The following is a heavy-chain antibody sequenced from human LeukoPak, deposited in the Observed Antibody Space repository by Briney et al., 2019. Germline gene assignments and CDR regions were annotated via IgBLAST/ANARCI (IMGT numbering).Heavy chain of an antibody. CDR3: AAHLGSGWHLDY. D-gene: IGHD6-19*01. V-gene: IGHV3-30*04. J-gene: IGHJ4*02. CDR1: GLSFTTKA. CDR2: ISLDGKNE. Sequence: GGSLRLSCVASGLSFTTKAMHWVRQPPGEGLEWMSYISLDGKNESYADSVRGRFTISRDNSRNTVYLQMNSLRPEDTAVYYCAAHLGSGWHLDYWGQGIRVTVSP.